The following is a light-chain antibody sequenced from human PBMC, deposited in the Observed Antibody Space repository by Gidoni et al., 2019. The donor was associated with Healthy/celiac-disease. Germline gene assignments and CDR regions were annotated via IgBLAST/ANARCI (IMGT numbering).Light chain of an antibody. Sequence: DIVMTPSPLSLPVTPGEPASIPCRSSPSLLHSNGYNYLDWYLQKPGQSPQLLIYLGSNRASGVPDRFSGSGSGTDFTLKISRVEAEDVGVYYCMQALKTLTFGQGTKLEIK. V-gene: IGKV2-28*01. CDR3: MQALKTLT. CDR1: PSLLHSNGYNY. CDR2: LGS. J-gene: IGKJ2*01.